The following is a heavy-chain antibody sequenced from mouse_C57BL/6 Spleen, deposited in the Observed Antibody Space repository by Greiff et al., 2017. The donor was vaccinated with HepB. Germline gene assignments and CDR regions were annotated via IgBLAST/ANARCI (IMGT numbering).Heavy chain of an antibody. D-gene: IGHD1-1*01. CDR1: GYTFTSYW. V-gene: IGHV1-59*01. Sequence: VQLQQPGAELVRPGTSVKLSCKASGYTFTSYWIHWVKQRPGQGLEWIGVIDPSDSYTNYNQKFKGKATLTVDTSASTAYMQLSSLTSEDSAVYYGALITAVVGAWGKGTTLTVTS. J-gene: IGHJ2*01. CDR3: ALITAVVGA. CDR2: IDPSDSYT.